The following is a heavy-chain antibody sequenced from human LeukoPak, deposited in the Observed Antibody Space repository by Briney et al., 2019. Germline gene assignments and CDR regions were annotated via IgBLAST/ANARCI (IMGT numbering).Heavy chain of an antibody. CDR2: ISSSGSTI. Sequence: PGGSLRLSCAASGFTFDNYAMHWVRQAPGKGLEWVSYISSSGSTIYYADSVKGRFTIPRDNAKNSLYLQMNSLRAEDTAVYYCAELGITMIGGVWGKGTTVTISS. CDR1: GFTFDNYA. J-gene: IGHJ6*04. D-gene: IGHD3-10*02. V-gene: IGHV3-48*03. CDR3: AELGITMIGGV.